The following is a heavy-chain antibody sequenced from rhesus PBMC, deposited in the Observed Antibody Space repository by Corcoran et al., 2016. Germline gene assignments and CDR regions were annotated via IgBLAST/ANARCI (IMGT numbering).Heavy chain of an antibody. CDR2: MNTGGSNT. V-gene: IGHV3-178*01. J-gene: IGHJ4*01. Sequence: EVQLVGGGGGLAKPGGSLGVSCVASGCTYSDYYMDEVRRKQGKGLEWVSRMNTGGSNTWYEDSVKGRFTGSRENAKNTLDFQMNSLTTEDTAVYDGGRGAFYFAYWCQGVLVTVSS. CDR1: GCTYSDYY. CDR3: GRGAFYFAY.